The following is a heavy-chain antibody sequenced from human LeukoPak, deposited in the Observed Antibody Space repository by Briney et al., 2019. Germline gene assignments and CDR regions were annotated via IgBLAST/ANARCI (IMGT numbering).Heavy chain of an antibody. D-gene: IGHD5-12*01. J-gene: IGHJ4*02. CDR2: INQDGSAK. CDR1: GFSFSNSW. Sequence: PGGSLRLSCADSGFSFSNSWMAWVRQAPGRGLEWLANINQDGSAKTCVDSVKGRFTISRDNAKNSLYLQMHSLRAEDTAMYYCARDSGYNAFDYWGQGTLVSVSS. V-gene: IGHV3-7*05. CDR3: ARDSGYNAFDY.